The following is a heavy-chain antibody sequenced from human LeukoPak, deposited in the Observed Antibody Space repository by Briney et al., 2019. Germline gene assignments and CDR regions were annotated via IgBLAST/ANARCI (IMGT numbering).Heavy chain of an antibody. CDR2: ISGSGGST. Sequence: GGSLRLSCAASGFTFSSYAMSWARQAPGKGLEWVSAISGSGGSTYYADSVKGRFTISRDNSKNTLYLQMNSLRAEDTAVYYCAKSDAARLTIFGVVTRYYFDYWGQGTLVTVSS. J-gene: IGHJ4*02. D-gene: IGHD3-3*01. V-gene: IGHV3-23*01. CDR1: GFTFSSYA. CDR3: AKSDAARLTIFGVVTRYYFDY.